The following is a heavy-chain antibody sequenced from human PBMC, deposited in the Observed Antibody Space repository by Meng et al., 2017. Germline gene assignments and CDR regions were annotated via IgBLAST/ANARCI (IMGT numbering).Heavy chain of an antibody. D-gene: IGHD3-10*01. V-gene: IGHV3-11*04. J-gene: IGHJ5*02. Sequence: GGSLRLSCAASGFTFSDYYMSWIRQAPGKGLEWVSYISSSGSTIYYADSVKGRFTISRDNAKNSLYLQMNSLRAEDTAVYYCARDSSSPYGFGELWSNWFDPWGQGTLVTVSS. CDR1: GFTFSDYY. CDR3: ARDSSSPYGFGELWSNWFDP. CDR2: ISSSGSTI.